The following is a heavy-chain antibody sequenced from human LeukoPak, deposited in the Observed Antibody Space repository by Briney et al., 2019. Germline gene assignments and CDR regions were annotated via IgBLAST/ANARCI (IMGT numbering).Heavy chain of an antibody. CDR2: TYYRSKWYN. V-gene: IGHV6-1*01. J-gene: IGHJ4*02. CDR1: GDSVSSNSAA. Sequence: SQTLSLTCAISGDSVSSNSAAWNWIRQSPSRGLEWLGRTYYRSKWYNDYAVSVKSRITINPDTSKNQFPLQLNSVTPEDTAVYYCARDPGYSSSWYGEPRFDYWGQGTLVTVSS. CDR3: ARDPGYSSSWYGEPRFDY. D-gene: IGHD6-13*01.